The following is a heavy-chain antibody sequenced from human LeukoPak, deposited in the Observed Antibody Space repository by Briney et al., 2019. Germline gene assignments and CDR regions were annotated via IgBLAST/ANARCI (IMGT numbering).Heavy chain of an antibody. J-gene: IGHJ6*03. CDR1: GGPISSGSYY. CDR3: AREDIRTRGIGDYMDV. Sequence: SETLSLTCTVSGGPISSGSYYWSWIRQPAGKGLEWIGRIYSSGSTNHNPSLKSRVTISVDRSKNQFSLKLRSVTAADTAVYYCAREDIRTRGIGDYMDVWGKGTTVTVSS. D-gene: IGHD2-15*01. CDR2: IYSSGST. V-gene: IGHV4-61*02.